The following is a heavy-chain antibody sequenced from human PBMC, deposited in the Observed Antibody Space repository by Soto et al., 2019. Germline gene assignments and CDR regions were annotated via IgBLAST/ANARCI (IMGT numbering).Heavy chain of an antibody. Sequence: SQTLSLTCAISGDSVSSNSAAWNWIRQSPSRGLEWLGRTYYRSKWYNDYALSVKSRITVNPDTSKNQFSLQLNSVTPEDTAVYYCASAQSTWGSTWYFDYWAQGTLVTV. CDR2: TYYRSKWYN. D-gene: IGHD6-13*01. J-gene: IGHJ4*02. CDR3: ASAQSTWGSTWYFDY. V-gene: IGHV6-1*01. CDR1: GDSVSSNSAA.